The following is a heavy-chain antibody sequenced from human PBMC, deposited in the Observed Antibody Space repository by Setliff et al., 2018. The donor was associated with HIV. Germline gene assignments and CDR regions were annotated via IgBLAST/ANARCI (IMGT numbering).Heavy chain of an antibody. D-gene: IGHD6-19*01. CDR2: IYTSGST. CDR1: GGSISSGSYY. J-gene: IGHJ3*02. V-gene: IGHV4-61*02. Sequence: SETLFLTCTVSGGSISSGSYYWSWIRQPAGKGLEWIGRIYTSGSTKYNPSLKSRVTISIDTSKNQFSLKLSSVTAAGTAVYFCARDGVGITVAGLWNAFDIWGQGTKVTVSS. CDR3: ARDGVGITVAGLWNAFDI.